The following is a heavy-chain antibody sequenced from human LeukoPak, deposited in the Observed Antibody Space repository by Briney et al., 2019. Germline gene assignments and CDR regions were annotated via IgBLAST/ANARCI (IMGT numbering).Heavy chain of an antibody. J-gene: IGHJ4*02. V-gene: IGHV3-23*01. Sequence: PGGSLRLSCAASGFTFSSYAMSWVRQAPGKGLEWVSAISGSGGSTYYADSVKGRFTTSRDNSKNTLYLQMNSLRAEDTAVYYCARETIQGYDILTGYYNGYFDYWGQGTLVTVSS. CDR2: ISGSGGST. CDR3: ARETIQGYDILTGYYNGYFDY. CDR1: GFTFSSYA. D-gene: IGHD3-9*01.